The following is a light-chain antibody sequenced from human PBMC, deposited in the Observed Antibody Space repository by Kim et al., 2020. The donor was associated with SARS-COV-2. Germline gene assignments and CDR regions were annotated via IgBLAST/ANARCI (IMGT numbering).Light chain of an antibody. CDR3: QVWDSSSDHPV. Sequence: APGKTATITCGGNDIGSKRLPWYQQKPGQAPVLVIYYDSDRPSGIPARFSCSNSGNTATLTISRVEAGDEADYYCQVWDSSSDHPVFGGGTKLTVL. CDR2: YDS. V-gene: IGLV3-21*04. CDR1: DIGSKR. J-gene: IGLJ3*02.